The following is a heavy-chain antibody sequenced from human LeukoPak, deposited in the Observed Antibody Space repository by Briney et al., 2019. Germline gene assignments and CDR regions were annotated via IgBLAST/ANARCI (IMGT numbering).Heavy chain of an antibody. CDR3: ARSCSDYYDSSGCYSPLCY. J-gene: IGHJ4*02. CDR1: GGTFSSYA. CDR2: IIPIFGTA. V-gene: IGHV1-69*13. D-gene: IGHD3-22*01. Sequence: ASVKVSCKASGGTFSSYAISWVRQAPGQGLEWMGGIIPIFGTANYAQKFQGRVTITADESTSTAYMELSSLRSEDTAVYYCARSCSDYYDSSGCYSPLCYWGQGTLVTVSS.